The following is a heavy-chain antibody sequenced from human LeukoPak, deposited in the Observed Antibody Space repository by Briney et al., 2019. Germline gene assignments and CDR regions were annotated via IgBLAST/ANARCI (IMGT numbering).Heavy chain of an antibody. Sequence: PGGSLRLSCAASGFPFSASAMTWVRQAPGKGQEWVSHILSTGTTYYADSVRGRFTISRDNSKNTLYLLMTSLRADDTAVYYCATVKYDYGDPVGWFDPWGQGTLVTVSS. V-gene: IGHV3-23*01. J-gene: IGHJ5*02. CDR2: ILSTGTT. CDR3: ATVKYDYGDPVGWFDP. CDR1: GFPFSASA. D-gene: IGHD4-17*01.